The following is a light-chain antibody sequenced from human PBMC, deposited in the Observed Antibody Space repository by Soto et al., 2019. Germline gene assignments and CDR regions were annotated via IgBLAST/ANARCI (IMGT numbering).Light chain of an antibody. Sequence: AIQMTQSPSALSASVGDRVTLSCRASQCLRNDLVWYQQKPGNAPKLLIYDASTLQSGVPSKISGSGSGTDFTLTISSLQPEDVATDYCLRDYNSPRTFGQGTKVDIK. CDR3: LRDYNSPRT. V-gene: IGKV1-6*01. J-gene: IGKJ1*01. CDR2: DAS. CDR1: QCLRND.